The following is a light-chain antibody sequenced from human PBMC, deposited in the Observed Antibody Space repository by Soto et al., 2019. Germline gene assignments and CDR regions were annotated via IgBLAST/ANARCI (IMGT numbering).Light chain of an antibody. CDR3: SAYTTTSTLI. CDR2: EVN. Sequence: QSVLTQPRSVSGSPGQSITISCTGTSSDVGGYDYVSWYQQHPGTAPKLMLYEVNNRPSGVSNRFSGSKSGNTASLIISGLQTEDEADYYCSAYTTTSTLIFGTGTKVTVL. J-gene: IGLJ1*01. V-gene: IGLV2-14*01. CDR1: SSDVGGYDY.